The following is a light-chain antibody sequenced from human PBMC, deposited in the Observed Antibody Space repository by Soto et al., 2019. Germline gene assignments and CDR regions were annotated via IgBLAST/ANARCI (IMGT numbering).Light chain of an antibody. V-gene: IGKV1-5*03. CDR3: QQYNSYSQT. CDR1: QSFSSW. J-gene: IGKJ1*01. CDR2: KAS. Sequence: DLQMTQSPSTLSASVGDRVTITCRASQSFSSWLAWYQQKPGKAPKLLIYKASSLASGVPSRFSGSGSGTEFTLTISSLQPDDFATYYCQQYNSYSQTFGQGTKVEIK.